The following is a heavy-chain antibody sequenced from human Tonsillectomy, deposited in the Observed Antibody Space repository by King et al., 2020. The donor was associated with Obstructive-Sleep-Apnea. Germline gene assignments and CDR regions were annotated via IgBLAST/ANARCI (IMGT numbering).Heavy chain of an antibody. Sequence: VQLQQWGAGLLKPSETLSLTCAVYGGSFSGYYWSWIRQPPGKGLEWIGEINHSGSTNYNPSLKSRVTISVDTSKNQFSLKLSSVTAADTAVYYCARGRSCSSTSCYDKPYYYYYGMDVWGQGTTVTVSS. V-gene: IGHV4-34*01. CDR2: INHSGST. CDR1: GGSFSGYY. J-gene: IGHJ6*02. D-gene: IGHD2-2*01. CDR3: ARGRSCSSTSCYDKPYYYYYGMDV.